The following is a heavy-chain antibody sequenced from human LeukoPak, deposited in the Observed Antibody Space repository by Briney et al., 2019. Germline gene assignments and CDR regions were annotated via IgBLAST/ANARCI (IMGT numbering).Heavy chain of an antibody. CDR1: GFTFSSYA. D-gene: IGHD1-26*01. V-gene: IGHV3-23*01. J-gene: IGHJ6*02. Sequence: GGSLRLSCAASGFTFSSYAMSWVRQAPGKGLEWVSAISGSGGSTYYADSVKGRFTISRGNSKNTLYLQMNSLRAEDTAVYYCAKDQYGGDFYFYYRMDGWGQGTTVPVSS. CDR2: ISGSGGST. CDR3: AKDQYGGDFYFYYRMDG.